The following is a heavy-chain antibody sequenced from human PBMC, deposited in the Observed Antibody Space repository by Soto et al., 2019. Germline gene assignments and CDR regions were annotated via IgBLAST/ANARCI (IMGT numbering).Heavy chain of an antibody. CDR2: ISGGGGST. D-gene: IGHD3-22*01. J-gene: IGHJ4*02. CDR1: GFTYHNYG. Sequence: GGSLRLSCAASGFTYHNYGMHWVRQAPGKGLEWVSGISGGGGSTYYADSVKGRFTISRDNSKNTLYLQMNSLRVEDTAVYYCAKDPTSYDSSAQFDSWGQGTLVTVSS. CDR3: AKDPTSYDSSAQFDS. V-gene: IGHV3-23*01.